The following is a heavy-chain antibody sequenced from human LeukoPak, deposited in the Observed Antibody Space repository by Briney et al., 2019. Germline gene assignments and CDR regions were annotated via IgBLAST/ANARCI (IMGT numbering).Heavy chain of an antibody. V-gene: IGHV1-58*02. J-gene: IGHJ4*02. D-gene: IGHD3-10*01. CDR3: AAVKNTMDYYFDY. CDR1: GFTFTSSA. Sequence: SVTVSCKASGFTFTSSAMQWVRQARGQRLEWIGWIVVGSGNTNYAQKFQERVTITRDMSTSTAYMELSGLRSEDTAVYYCAAVKNTMDYYFDYWGQGTLVTVSS. CDR2: IVVGSGNT.